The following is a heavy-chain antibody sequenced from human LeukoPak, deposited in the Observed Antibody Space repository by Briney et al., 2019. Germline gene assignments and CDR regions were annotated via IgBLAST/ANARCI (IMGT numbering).Heavy chain of an antibody. J-gene: IGHJ6*03. Sequence: GGSLRLSCAASGFTFSSYVMSWVRQAPGKGLEWVSGISASGLSTYYADSVKGRFTISRDNSKNTLYLQMNSLRAEDTAVYYCAREDSGSYYNYYYFYMDVWGKGTTVTISS. CDR1: GFTFSSYV. D-gene: IGHD3-10*01. CDR3: AREDSGSYYNYYYFYMDV. V-gene: IGHV3-23*01. CDR2: ISASGLST.